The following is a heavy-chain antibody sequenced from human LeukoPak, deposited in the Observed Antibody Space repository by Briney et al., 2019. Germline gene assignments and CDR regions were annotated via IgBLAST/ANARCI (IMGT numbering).Heavy chain of an antibody. CDR2: ISSNGDYI. CDR1: GFTFTTYS. Sequence: PGGSLRLSCAASGFTFTTYSMNWVRQAPGKGLEWVSSISSNGDYIYYADSLKGRFTISRDNAKNSLYLQMNSLRAEDTAVYYCARSLATSYYYMDAWGKGTTVTVSS. D-gene: IGHD5-12*01. CDR3: ARSLATSYYYMDA. V-gene: IGHV3-21*01. J-gene: IGHJ6*03.